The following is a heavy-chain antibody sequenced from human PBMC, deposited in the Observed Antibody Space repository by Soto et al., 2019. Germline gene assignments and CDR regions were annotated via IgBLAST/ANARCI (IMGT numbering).Heavy chain of an antibody. J-gene: IGHJ6*02. D-gene: IGHD3-3*01. CDR3: ARGVITIFGVGHYYGMDV. V-gene: IGHV1-2*04. CDR2: INPNSGGT. CDR1: GYTFTGYY. Sequence: ASVKVSCKASGYTFTGYYMHWVRQAPGQGLEWMGWINPNSGGTNYAQKFQGWVTMTRDTSISTAYMELSRLRSDDTAVYYCARGVITIFGVGHYYGMDVWGQGTTVTVSS.